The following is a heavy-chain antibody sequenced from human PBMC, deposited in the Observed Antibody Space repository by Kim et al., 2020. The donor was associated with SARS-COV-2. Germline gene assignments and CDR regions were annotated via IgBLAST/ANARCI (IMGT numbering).Heavy chain of an antibody. J-gene: IGHJ4*02. CDR2: IIPIFGTD. Sequence: SVKVSCKASGGSFSSSGVSWVRQAPGQGLEWMGGIIPIFGTDNYAQKFQDRLTITADESTGTAYMELSSLRSDDTAVYYCARGLPYLGVGNNYYFDYWGQGTLVTVSS. V-gene: IGHV1-69*13. CDR1: GGSFSSSG. D-gene: IGHD1-20*01. CDR3: ARGLPYLGVGNNYYFDY.